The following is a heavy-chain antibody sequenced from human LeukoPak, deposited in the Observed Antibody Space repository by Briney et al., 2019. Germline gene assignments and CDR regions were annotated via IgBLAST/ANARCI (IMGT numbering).Heavy chain of an antibody. Sequence: GGSLRLSCAASGFDFDDYRMTWVRPAPGKGLEWVSGINGNGGSTGYADSVRGRFIISRDNAKKNVHLQMDSLRAEDTAVYYCARDQGSADYWGQGILVTVSS. J-gene: IGHJ4*02. V-gene: IGHV3-20*04. CDR3: ARDQGSADY. CDR2: INGNGGST. CDR1: GFDFDDYR.